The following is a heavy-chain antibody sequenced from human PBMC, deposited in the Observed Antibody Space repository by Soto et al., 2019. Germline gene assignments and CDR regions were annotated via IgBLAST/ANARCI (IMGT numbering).Heavy chain of an antibody. J-gene: IGHJ4*02. CDR3: AAPSLYYCDGSGYSGGIGSLDY. Sequence: GGSLRLSCAASGFTFSSYEMNWVRQAPGTGLEWVSYISSSASTIYYADSVKGRFTISRDNAKTSLYLQMNSLRAEDTAVYYCAAPSLYYCDGSGYSGGIGSLDYWGQGTLVTVSS. CDR2: ISSSASTI. V-gene: IGHV3-48*03. D-gene: IGHD3-22*01. CDR1: GFTFSSYE.